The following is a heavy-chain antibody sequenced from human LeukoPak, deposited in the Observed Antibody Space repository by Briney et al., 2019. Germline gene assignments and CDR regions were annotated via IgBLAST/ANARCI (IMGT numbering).Heavy chain of an antibody. CDR3: ATASGTYYYDSSGYYASVQGLFDY. Sequence: PGGSLRLSCAASGFTFSSYWMSWVRQAPGKGLEWMANIKQEGSEKHYVDSAKSRFTISRDYAKNSLYLQMNSLRAEDTAVYYCATASGTYYYDSSGYYASVQGLFDYWGQGTLVTVSS. V-gene: IGHV3-7*01. D-gene: IGHD3-22*01. J-gene: IGHJ4*02. CDR1: GFTFSSYW. CDR2: IKQEGSEK.